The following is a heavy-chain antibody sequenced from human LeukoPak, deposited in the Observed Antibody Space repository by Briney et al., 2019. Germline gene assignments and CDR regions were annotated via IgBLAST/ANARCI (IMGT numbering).Heavy chain of an antibody. CDR1: GGSISSSSYY. Sequence: SETLSLTCTVSGGSISSSSYYWGWIRQPPGKGLEWIGSIYYSGSTYYNPSLKSRVTISVDTSKNQFSLKLSSVTAADTAVYYCARIYDSSGYLDYWGQGTLVTVSS. CDR3: ARIYDSSGYLDY. V-gene: IGHV4-39*01. J-gene: IGHJ4*02. CDR2: IYYSGST. D-gene: IGHD3-22*01.